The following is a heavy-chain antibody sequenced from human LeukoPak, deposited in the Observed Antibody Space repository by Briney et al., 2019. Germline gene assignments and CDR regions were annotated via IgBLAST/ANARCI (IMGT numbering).Heavy chain of an antibody. CDR1: GGSFRGHY. J-gene: IGHJ4*02. CDR2: INHRGST. D-gene: IGHD2-2*01. Sequence: SETLSLTCAVYGGSFRGHYWSWIRQPPGKGLEGIGEINHRGSTNYNPSLKSRVTISVDTSKNQFSLKLSSVTAADTAVYYCARVSSTSWYIHYWGQGTLVSVSS. V-gene: IGHV4-34*01. CDR3: ARVSSTSWYIHY.